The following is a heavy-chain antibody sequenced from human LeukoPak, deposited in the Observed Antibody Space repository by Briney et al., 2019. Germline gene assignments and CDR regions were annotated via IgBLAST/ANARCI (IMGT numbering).Heavy chain of an antibody. V-gene: IGHV4-39*01. Sequence: KTSETLSLTCTVSGGSISSSSYYWGWIRQPPWKGLEWIGSIYYSGSTYYNPSLKSRVTISVDTSKNQFSLKLSSVTAADTAVYYCARHEVDSSGPLDYWGQGTLVTVSS. CDR3: ARHEVDSSGPLDY. J-gene: IGHJ4*02. CDR1: GGSISSSSYY. CDR2: IYYSGST. D-gene: IGHD6-19*01.